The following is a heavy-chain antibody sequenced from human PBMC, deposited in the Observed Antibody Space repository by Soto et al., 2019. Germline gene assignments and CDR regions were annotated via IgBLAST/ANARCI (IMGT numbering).Heavy chain of an antibody. D-gene: IGHD1-20*01. V-gene: IGHV2-70*13. CDR1: GFSITSPGMS. Sequence: VSGPTLVNPTETLTLTCTFSGFSITSPGMSVSWIRQPPGRALEWLALIERDDDDKYYSTSLKTRLTISKDTRKNQVVLTMANMDPADTATYYCARSIRGPRKFNGMDVWGQGTTVIVSS. CDR3: ARSIRGPRKFNGMDV. CDR2: IERDDDDK. J-gene: IGHJ6*02.